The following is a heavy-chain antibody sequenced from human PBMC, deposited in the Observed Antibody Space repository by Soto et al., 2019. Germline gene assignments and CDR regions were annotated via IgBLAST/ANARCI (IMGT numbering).Heavy chain of an antibody. CDR1: GFTVSSKY. D-gene: IGHD2-15*01. Sequence: GGSLRLSCAASGFTVSSKYMSWVRQAPGKGLEWVSLIQSGGPTYYADSVKGRFTISRDTSENTVHLQMDSLRAEDTAVYYCARDDVLCDGGGCYGVALDVWGKGTTVTVSS. V-gene: IGHV3-66*01. CDR3: ARDDVLCDGGGCYGVALDV. CDR2: IQSGGPT. J-gene: IGHJ6*04.